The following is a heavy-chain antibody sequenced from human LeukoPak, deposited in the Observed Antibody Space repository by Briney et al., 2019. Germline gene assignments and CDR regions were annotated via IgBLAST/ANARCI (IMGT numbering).Heavy chain of an antibody. CDR2: IKQDGSEK. V-gene: IGHV3-7*01. D-gene: IGHD3-22*01. J-gene: IGHJ6*02. CDR3: ARERRITMIVVVDYYYYGMDV. Sequence: PGGSLRLSCAASGFTFSSYWMSWVRQAPGKGLEWVANIKQDGSEKYYVDSVKGRFTISRDNAKNSLYLQMNSLRAEDTAVYYCARERRITMIVVVDYYYYGMDVWGQGTTVTVSS. CDR1: GFTFSSYW.